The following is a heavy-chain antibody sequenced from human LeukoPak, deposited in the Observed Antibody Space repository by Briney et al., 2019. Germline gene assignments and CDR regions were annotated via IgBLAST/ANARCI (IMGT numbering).Heavy chain of an antibody. Sequence: GGSLRLSCAASGFTFSSYSMNWVRQAPGKGLEWVSSISSSSSYIYYADSVKGRFTISRDNAKNSLYLQMNSLRAEDTAVYYCARVGGYYDSSGYRHWGQGTLVTVSS. CDR2: ISSSSSYI. D-gene: IGHD3-22*01. J-gene: IGHJ4*02. CDR3: ARVGGYYDSSGYRH. CDR1: GFTFSSYS. V-gene: IGHV3-21*01.